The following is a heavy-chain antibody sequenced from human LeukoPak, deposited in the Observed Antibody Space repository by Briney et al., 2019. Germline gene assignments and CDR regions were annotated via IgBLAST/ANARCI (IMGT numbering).Heavy chain of an antibody. CDR2: IYYNGST. J-gene: IGHJ6*02. D-gene: IGHD6-13*01. CDR3: ARGGGSSDYSYYGMDV. Sequence: SETLSLTCTVSGGSISSYYWSWIRQPPGKGLEWIGYIYYNGSTNYNPSLKSRVTISVDTSKNQFSLKLSSVTAADTAVYYCARGGGSSDYSYYGMDVWGQGTTVTVSS. CDR1: GGSISSYY. V-gene: IGHV4-59*01.